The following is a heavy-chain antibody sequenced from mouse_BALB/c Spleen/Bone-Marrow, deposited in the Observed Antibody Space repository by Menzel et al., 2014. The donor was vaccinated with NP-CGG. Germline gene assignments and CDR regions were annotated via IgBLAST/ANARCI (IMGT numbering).Heavy chain of an antibody. CDR3: ARSYYGNPFDY. CDR1: GCTFTSYD. CDR2: IYSGDGIT. V-gene: IGHV1S56*01. J-gene: IGHJ2*01. D-gene: IGHD2-10*01. Sequence: VMLVESGPELVKPGALVKISCKASGCTFTSYDINWVMQRPGQVLERIGCIYSGDGITKNNEKFKGKATLTAYIPSSTAYMQLSSLTSENSAVYFCARSYYGNPFDYWGQGTTLTVSS.